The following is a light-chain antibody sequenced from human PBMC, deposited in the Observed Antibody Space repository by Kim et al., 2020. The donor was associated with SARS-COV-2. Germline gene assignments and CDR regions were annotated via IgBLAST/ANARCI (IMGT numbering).Light chain of an antibody. Sequence: SYELTQSPSVSASPGQTARITCSGDALPKQYAYWFQQKPGQAPVMVISEDTERPSGIPERFSGSTSGTTVTLTISGVQAEDEADYYCQSADSSDTFWVFGGGTQLTVL. CDR1: ALPKQY. J-gene: IGLJ3*02. CDR3: QSADSSDTFWV. CDR2: EDT. V-gene: IGLV3-25*03.